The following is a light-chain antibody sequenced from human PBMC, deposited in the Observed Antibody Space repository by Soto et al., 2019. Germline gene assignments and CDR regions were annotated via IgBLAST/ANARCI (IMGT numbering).Light chain of an antibody. J-gene: IGLJ1*01. CDR2: GGS. Sequence: QSALTQPASVSGSPGQSITISCTGTSSDVGSYNLVSWYQQHPGKAPQLMIYGGSKRPSGVSNRFSGSKSGNTASLTISGLHAEDEADYYCCSYAGRPYVFGTGTKLTVL. V-gene: IGLV2-23*01. CDR1: SSDVGSYNL. CDR3: CSYAGRPYV.